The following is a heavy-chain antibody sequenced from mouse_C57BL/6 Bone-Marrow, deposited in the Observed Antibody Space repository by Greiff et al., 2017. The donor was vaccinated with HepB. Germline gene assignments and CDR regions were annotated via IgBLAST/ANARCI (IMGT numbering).Heavy chain of an antibody. D-gene: IGHD1-1*01. V-gene: IGHV7-3*01. CDR1: GFTFTDYY. CDR2: IRNKANGYTT. Sequence: EVNLVESGGGLVQPGGSLSLSCAASGFTFTDYYMSWVRQPPGKALEWLGFIRNKANGYTTEYSASVKGRFTISRDNSQSILYLQMNALRAEDSATYYCARAFYYGSSHWYFDVWGTGTTVTVSS. CDR3: ARAFYYGSSHWYFDV. J-gene: IGHJ1*03.